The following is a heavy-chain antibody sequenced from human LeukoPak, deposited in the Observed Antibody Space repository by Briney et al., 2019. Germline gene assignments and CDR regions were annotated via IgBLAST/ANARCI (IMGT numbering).Heavy chain of an antibody. Sequence: PSETLSLTCAVYGGSFSGYYWSWIRQPPGKGLEWIGEINHSGSTNYNPSLKSRVTISVDTSKNQFSLKLSSVTAADTAVYYCARGGGPKADYWGQGTLVTVSS. CDR2: INHSGST. V-gene: IGHV4-34*01. D-gene: IGHD3-10*01. CDR1: GGSFSGYY. CDR3: ARGGGPKADY. J-gene: IGHJ4*02.